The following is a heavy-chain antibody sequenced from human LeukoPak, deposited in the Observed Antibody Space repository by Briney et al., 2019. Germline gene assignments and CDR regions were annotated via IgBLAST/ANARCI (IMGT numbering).Heavy chain of an antibody. Sequence: SETLSLTCTVSGGPINNYYWGWIRLPPGKGLEWIGDIDHSGSTNYNPSLKSRVSVSVETSKNQFSLKLSSVTAADTAVYFCARGGVYGDYRYWGQGILVTVSS. CDR3: ARGGVYGDYRY. CDR2: IDHSGST. D-gene: IGHD4-17*01. CDR1: GGPINNYY. V-gene: IGHV4-30-4*01. J-gene: IGHJ4*02.